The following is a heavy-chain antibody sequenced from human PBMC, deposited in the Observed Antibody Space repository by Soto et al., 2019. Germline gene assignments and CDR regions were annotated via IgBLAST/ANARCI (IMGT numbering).Heavy chain of an antibody. CDR3: AKDRYYDSSGYSLLAPYFDY. CDR1: GFTFSSYA. V-gene: IGHV3-23*01. D-gene: IGHD3-22*01. CDR2: ISGSGGST. Sequence: PGGSLRLSCAASGFTFSSYAMSWVRQAPGKGLEWVSAISGSGGSTYYADSVKGRFTISRDNSKNTLYLQMNSLRAEDTAVYYCAKDRYYDSSGYSLLAPYFDYWGQGTLVTVSS. J-gene: IGHJ4*02.